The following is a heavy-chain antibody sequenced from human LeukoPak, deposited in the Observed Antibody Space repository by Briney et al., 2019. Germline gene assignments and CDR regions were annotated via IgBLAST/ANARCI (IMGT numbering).Heavy chain of an antibody. J-gene: IGHJ6*02. V-gene: IGHV3-23*01. CDR1: GFTFSSYA. D-gene: IGHD4-17*01. CDR3: AREYDYGFQYYYGMDV. CDR2: ISDSRGST. Sequence: GGSQRLSCAVSGFTFSSYAMSWVRQAPGKGLEWVSTISDSRGSTHCADSVKGRFTISRDNSKNTLYLQMNSLRAEDTAVYYCAREYDYGFQYYYGMDVWGQGTTVTVSS.